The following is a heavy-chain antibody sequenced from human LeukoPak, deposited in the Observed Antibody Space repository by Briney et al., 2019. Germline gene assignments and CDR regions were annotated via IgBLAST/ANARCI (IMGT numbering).Heavy chain of an antibody. CDR1: GYTFTSYD. J-gene: IGHJ3*02. CDR2: MNPNSGNT. V-gene: IGHV1-8*03. CDR3: AWALTDYDDAFDI. Sequence: ASVKVSCKASGYTFTSYDINWVRQATGQGLEWMGWMNPNSGNTGYAQKFQGRVTITRNTSISTAYMELSSLRSEDTAVYYCAWALTDYDDAFDIWGQGTMVTVSS. D-gene: IGHD4-17*01.